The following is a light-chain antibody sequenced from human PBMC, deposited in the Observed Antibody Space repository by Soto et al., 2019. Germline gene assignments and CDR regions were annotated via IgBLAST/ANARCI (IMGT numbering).Light chain of an antibody. Sequence: EIVLTQSPGTLSLSPGERATLSCRASQSVTSSYLAWYQQKPGQAPRLLISGASSRATGIPDRFSGSGSGADFTLTISRLEPEDFAVYYCQQYRTSRLTFAGGTKVEIK. V-gene: IGKV3-20*01. CDR1: QSVTSSY. CDR2: GAS. CDR3: QQYRTSRLT. J-gene: IGKJ4*01.